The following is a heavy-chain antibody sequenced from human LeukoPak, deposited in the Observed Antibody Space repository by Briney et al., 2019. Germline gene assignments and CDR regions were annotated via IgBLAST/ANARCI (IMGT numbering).Heavy chain of an antibody. CDR1: GGSISSYY. V-gene: IGHV4-59*12. CDR2: IYYSGTT. Sequence: PSETLSLTCTVSGGSISSYYWSWIRQPPGKGLEWIGYIYYSGTTNYKSSLESRVTMSIDTSKNQVSLKLTSVTAADTAVYYCARAFSSGWYENFQHWGQGTLVTVSS. J-gene: IGHJ1*01. D-gene: IGHD6-13*01. CDR3: ARAFSSGWYENFQH.